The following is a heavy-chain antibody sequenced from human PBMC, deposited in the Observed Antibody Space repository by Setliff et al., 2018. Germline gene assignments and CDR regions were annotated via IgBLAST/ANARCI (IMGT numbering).Heavy chain of an antibody. CDR1: GYTLTELS. V-gene: IGHV1-24*01. Sequence: ASVKVSCKASGYTLTELSMHWVRQAPGKGLEWMGGFDPEDGETIYAQKFQGRVTMTRDTSISTAYMELSSLRSDDTAVYYCARFSGHNYGSFDSWGQGTLVTVSS. J-gene: IGHJ4*02. CDR3: ARFSGHNYGSFDS. CDR2: FDPEDGET. D-gene: IGHD5-18*01.